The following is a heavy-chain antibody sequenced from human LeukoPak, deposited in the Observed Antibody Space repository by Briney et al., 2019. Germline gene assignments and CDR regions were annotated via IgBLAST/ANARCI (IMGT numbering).Heavy chain of an antibody. Sequence: GGSLRLSCAASGFTFSSYAMSWVRQAPGKGLEWVSTISESGGSTYYADSVKGWFTISRDNSKNTLYLQMNSLRAEDTAVYYCAKDRMTGTVDYWGQGTLVTVSS. CDR1: GFTFSSYA. CDR3: AKDRMTGTVDY. D-gene: IGHD1/OR15-1a*01. V-gene: IGHV3-23*01. CDR2: ISESGGST. J-gene: IGHJ4*02.